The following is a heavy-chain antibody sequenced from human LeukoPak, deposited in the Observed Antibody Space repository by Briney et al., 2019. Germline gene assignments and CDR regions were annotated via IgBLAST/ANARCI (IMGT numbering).Heavy chain of an antibody. CDR2: IYPGDSDT. Sequence: GESLKISCKGSGYSFTSYWIGWVRQMPGKGLEWMGIIYPGDSDTRYSPSFQGQVTISADKSISTAYLQWSSLKASDTAMYYCARAFDFWSRYSNWFDPWGQGTLVTVSS. CDR1: GYSFTSYW. J-gene: IGHJ5*02. D-gene: IGHD3-3*01. CDR3: ARAFDFWSRYSNWFDP. V-gene: IGHV5-51*01.